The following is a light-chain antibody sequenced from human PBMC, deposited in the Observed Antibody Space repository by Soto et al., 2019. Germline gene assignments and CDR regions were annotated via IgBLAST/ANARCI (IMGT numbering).Light chain of an antibody. V-gene: IGKV3-11*01. CDR2: DAS. CDR1: QSVSSY. CDR3: QQRSNWPPV. Sequence: EIVLTQSPATLSLSPGERATLSCRASQSVSSYLAWYHQKPGQAPRLLIYDASNRATGIPARFSGSGSGTDFTLTISSLEPEDFAVYYCQQRSNWPPVFGQGTKLEIK. J-gene: IGKJ2*01.